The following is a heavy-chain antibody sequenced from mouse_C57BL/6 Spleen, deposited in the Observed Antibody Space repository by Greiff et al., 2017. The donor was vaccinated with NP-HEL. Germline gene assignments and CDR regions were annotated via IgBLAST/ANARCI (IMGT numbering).Heavy chain of an antibody. CDR1: GYAFTNYL. J-gene: IGHJ4*01. CDR3: ARSMEGSYYAMDY. CDR2: INPGSGGT. V-gene: IGHV1-54*01. Sequence: QVQLQQSGAELVRPGTSVKVSCKASGYAFTNYLIEWVKQRPGQGLEWIGVINPGSGGTNYNEKFKGKATLTADKSSSTAYMLLSSLTSEDSAVYFCARSMEGSYYAMDYWGQGTSVTVSS.